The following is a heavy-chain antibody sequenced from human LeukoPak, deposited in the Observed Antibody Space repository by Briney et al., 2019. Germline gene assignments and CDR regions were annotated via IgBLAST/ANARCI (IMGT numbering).Heavy chain of an antibody. J-gene: IGHJ6*03. CDR1: GGTFSSYA. D-gene: IGHD2-15*01. Sequence: SVKVSCKASGGTFSSYAISWVRQTPGQGLEWMGGIIPIFGTANYSQKFQGRVTITADESTSTAYMELSSLRSEDTAVYYCARAGGGSYHYYYYYYMDVWGKGTTVTVSS. V-gene: IGHV1-69*01. CDR2: IIPIFGTA. CDR3: ARAGGGSYHYYYYYYMDV.